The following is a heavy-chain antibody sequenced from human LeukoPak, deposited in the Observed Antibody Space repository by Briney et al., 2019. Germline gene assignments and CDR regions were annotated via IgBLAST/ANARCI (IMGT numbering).Heavy chain of an antibody. D-gene: IGHD3-22*01. Sequence: GGSLRLSCAASGFTFSSYGMHWVRQAPGKGLEWVAVIWYDGSNKYYADSVKGRFTISRDNSKNTLYLQMNSLRAEDTAVYYCARGFYDSSGYFYYFDYWGQGTLVTVSS. CDR2: IWYDGSNK. CDR1: GFTFSSYG. CDR3: ARGFYDSSGYFYYFDY. V-gene: IGHV3-33*01. J-gene: IGHJ4*02.